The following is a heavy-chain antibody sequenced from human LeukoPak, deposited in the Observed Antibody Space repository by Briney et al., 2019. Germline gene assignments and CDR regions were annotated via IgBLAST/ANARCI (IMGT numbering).Heavy chain of an antibody. CDR2: ISWNSGSI. Sequence: SLRLSCAASGFTFDDYAMHWVRQAPGKGLEGVSGISWNSGSIGYADSVKGRFTISRDNAKNSLYLQMNSLRAEDTALYYCAKDIFRRGLKFGGVFDYWGQGTLVTVSS. D-gene: IGHD3-16*01. V-gene: IGHV3-9*01. CDR3: AKDIFRRGLKFGGVFDY. J-gene: IGHJ4*02. CDR1: GFTFDDYA.